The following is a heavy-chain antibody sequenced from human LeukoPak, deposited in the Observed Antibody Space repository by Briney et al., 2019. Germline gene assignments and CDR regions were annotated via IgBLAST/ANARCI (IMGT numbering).Heavy chain of an antibody. D-gene: IGHD2-2*01. CDR2: INSDGSST. CDR1: GFTFSGYW. CDR3: ARDPPIVVVPAAIDWNWFDP. J-gene: IGHJ5*02. Sequence: GGSLRLSCAASGFTFSGYWMHWVRQAPGKGLVWVSRINSDGSSTSYADSVKGRFTISRDNAKNTLYLQMNSLRAEDTAVYYCARDPPIVVVPAAIDWNWFDPWGQGTLVTVSS. V-gene: IGHV3-74*01.